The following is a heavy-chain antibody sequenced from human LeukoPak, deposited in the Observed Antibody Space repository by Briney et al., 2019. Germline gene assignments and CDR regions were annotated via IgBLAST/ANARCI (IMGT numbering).Heavy chain of an antibody. CDR2: IRYDGSNE. Sequence: PGGSLRLSCTASGFTFSSYGMHWVRQAPGKGLEWVTFIRYDGSNEYYADSVKGRFTVSRDNSKNTLYLQMNSLRAEDTAVYYCSKHDGSGSYRFDYWGQGTLVTVSS. J-gene: IGHJ4*02. CDR3: SKHDGSGSYRFDY. V-gene: IGHV3-30*02. D-gene: IGHD1-26*01. CDR1: GFTFSSYG.